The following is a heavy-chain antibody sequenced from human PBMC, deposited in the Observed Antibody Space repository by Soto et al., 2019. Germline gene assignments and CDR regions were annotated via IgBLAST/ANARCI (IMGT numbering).Heavy chain of an antibody. Sequence: SGPTLVNPTQTLTLACTFSGFSLSTDDVGVGWIRQPPGKALDWLAVIYWDDDKRYSPSLKSRLTITKDTSKNQVLLTMTNMDPVDTATYFCARSKYSISSFDYWGQGALVTVSS. CDR3: ARSKYSISSFDY. J-gene: IGHJ4*02. V-gene: IGHV2-5*02. CDR2: IYWDDDK. CDR1: GFSLSTDDVG. D-gene: IGHD6-6*01.